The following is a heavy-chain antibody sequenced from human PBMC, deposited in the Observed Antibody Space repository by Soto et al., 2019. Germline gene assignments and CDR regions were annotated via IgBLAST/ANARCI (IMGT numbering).Heavy chain of an antibody. J-gene: IGHJ5*02. CDR3: ARGGYNWNYGRSWFDP. Sequence: ASVKVSCKASGYTFTSYYMHWVRQAPGQGLEWMGIINPSGGSTSYAQKFQGRVTMTRDTSTSTVYMELSSLRSEDTAVYYCARGGYNWNYGRSWFDPWGQGTLVPVSS. V-gene: IGHV1-46*03. CDR1: GYTFTSYY. CDR2: INPSGGST. D-gene: IGHD1-7*01.